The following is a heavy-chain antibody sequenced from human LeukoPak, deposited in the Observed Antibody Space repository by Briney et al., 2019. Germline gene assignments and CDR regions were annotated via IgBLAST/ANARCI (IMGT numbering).Heavy chain of an antibody. CDR2: IGAYNGNT. Sequence: GASVNVSCKASGYTFTSYGISWVRQAPGQGLEWMGWIGAYNGNTNYAQKLQGRVTMTTDTSMSTAYMELRSLRSDDTAVYYCARDLGFWSGYKLYYYYGMDVWGQGTTVTVSS. CDR3: ARDLGFWSGYKLYYYYGMDV. J-gene: IGHJ6*02. V-gene: IGHV1-18*01. D-gene: IGHD3-3*01. CDR1: GYTFTSYG.